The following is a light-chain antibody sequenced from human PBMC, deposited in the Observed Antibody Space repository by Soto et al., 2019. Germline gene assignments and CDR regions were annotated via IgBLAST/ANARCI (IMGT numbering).Light chain of an antibody. CDR1: QSVVSS. CDR3: QQRYSWPLT. J-gene: IGKJ4*02. CDR2: DAS. Sequence: EIVLTQSPATLSLSPGERATLSCRASQSVVSSLAWYQQKPGQAPRLLIYDASNKATGIPARFTGSGSGTDFTLTISSLEPEDFAVYYCQQRYSWPLTFGGGTNVEIK. V-gene: IGKV3-11*01.